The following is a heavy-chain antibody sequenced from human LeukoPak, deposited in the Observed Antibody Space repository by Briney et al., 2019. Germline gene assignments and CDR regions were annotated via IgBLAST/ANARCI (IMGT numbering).Heavy chain of an antibody. CDR2: IYSGGDT. J-gene: IGHJ4*02. CDR1: GFTVSSNY. V-gene: IGHV3-53*01. Sequence: GGSLRLSCAASGFTVSSNYMSWVRQAPGKGLDWVSVIYSGGDTYYADSVKGRFTISRDNSKNMLYLQMNSLRAEDTAVYYCTRDHCSSTSCYSWGQGTLVTVSS. D-gene: IGHD2-2*01. CDR3: TRDHCSSTSCYS.